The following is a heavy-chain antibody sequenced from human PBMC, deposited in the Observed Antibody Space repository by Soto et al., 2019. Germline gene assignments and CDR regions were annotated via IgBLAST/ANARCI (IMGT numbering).Heavy chain of an antibody. D-gene: IGHD1-26*01. CDR1: GGSISSYY. J-gene: IGHJ3*02. Sequence: SETLSLTCTVSGGSISSYYWSWIRQPPGKGLEWIGYIYYSGSTNYNPSLKSRVTISVDTSKNQFSLKLSSVTAADTAVYYCARVLVGATANDAFDIWGQGTMVTVSS. CDR3: ARVLVGATANDAFDI. CDR2: IYYSGST. V-gene: IGHV4-59*08.